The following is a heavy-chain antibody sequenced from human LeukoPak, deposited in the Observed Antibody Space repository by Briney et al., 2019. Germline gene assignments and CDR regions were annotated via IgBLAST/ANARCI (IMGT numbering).Heavy chain of an antibody. CDR1: EYSFTTYW. Sequence: GESLKISCKASEYSFTTYWIGWVRQTPEKGLEWIGVVYPGDSDTRYNPPFQGQVTISADKSINTAFLQWSSLKVSDTAMYYCVRPAGGHYDYYYMDVWGKGTAVTGSS. CDR3: VRPAGGHYDYYYMDV. CDR2: VYPGDSDT. J-gene: IGHJ6*03. V-gene: IGHV5-51*01. D-gene: IGHD3-16*01.